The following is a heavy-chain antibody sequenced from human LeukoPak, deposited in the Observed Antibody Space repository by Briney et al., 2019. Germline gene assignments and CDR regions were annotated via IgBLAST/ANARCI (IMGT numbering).Heavy chain of an antibody. Sequence: ASVKVSCKASGYTFTSYGISWGGQAPGKGLEGMGWISAYNGNTNYAQKLQGRVTMTTDTSTSTAYMELRSLRSDDTAVYYCARDPVKGSQFDYWGQGTLVTVSS. CDR2: ISAYNGNT. D-gene: IGHD4-17*01. J-gene: IGHJ4*02. CDR3: ARDPVKGSQFDY. CDR1: GYTFTSYG. V-gene: IGHV1-18*01.